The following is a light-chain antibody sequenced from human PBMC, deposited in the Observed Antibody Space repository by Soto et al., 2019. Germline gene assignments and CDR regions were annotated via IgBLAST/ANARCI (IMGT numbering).Light chain of an antibody. J-gene: IGLJ3*02. CDR1: SSDVGGFDY. V-gene: IGLV2-8*01. CDR3: TSYAGNNNGV. Sequence: QSALTQPPSASGSPGQSVTISCTGTSSDVGGFDYVSWYKQHPGKAPKLIIYEVNKRPSGVPYRFSGSKSGNTASLTVSGLQAEDEATYYCTSYAGNNNGVFGGGTKLTVL. CDR2: EVN.